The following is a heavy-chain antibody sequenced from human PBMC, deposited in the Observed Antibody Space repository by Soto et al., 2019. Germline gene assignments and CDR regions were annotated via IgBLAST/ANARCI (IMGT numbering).Heavy chain of an antibody. Sequence: QVQLVESGGGVVQPGRSLRLSCAASGFTFSSYGIHWVRQTPGKGLEWVVVIWYDGSNKYYADSVKGRFTISRDNSKNTLYLQMNSLRAEDTAVYYCARDRGYYLDYWGQGTLVTVSS. CDR2: IWYDGSNK. CDR1: GFTFSSYG. D-gene: IGHD3-22*01. CDR3: ARDRGYYLDY. V-gene: IGHV3-33*01. J-gene: IGHJ4*02.